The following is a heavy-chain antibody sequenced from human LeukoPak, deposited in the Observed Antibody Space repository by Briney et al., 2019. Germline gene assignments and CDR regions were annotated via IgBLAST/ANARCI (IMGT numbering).Heavy chain of an antibody. CDR2: INPNSGGT. V-gene: IGHV1-2*02. CDR3: ARSRGFHRTFDY. D-gene: IGHD5-12*01. Sequence: GASVKVSCKASGYTFTGYYMRWVRQAPGQGLEWMGWINPNSGGTNYAQKFQGRVTMTRDTSISTAYMELSRLRSDDTAVYYCARSRGFHRTFDYWGQGTLVTVSS. J-gene: IGHJ4*02. CDR1: GYTFTGYY.